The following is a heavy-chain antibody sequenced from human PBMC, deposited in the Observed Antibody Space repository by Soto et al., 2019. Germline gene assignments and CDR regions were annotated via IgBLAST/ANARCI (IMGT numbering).Heavy chain of an antibody. V-gene: IGHV4-59*01. CDR1: GGSISSYY. D-gene: IGHD3-22*01. J-gene: IGHJ4*02. CDR2: IYYSGST. Sequence: SETLSLTGTGSGGSISSYYWSWIRQPPGKGLEWIGYIYYSGSTIYNPSLKSRVTISVDTSKNQFSLKLSSVTAADTAVYYCARESGYTMNLDYWGQGTLVTVSS. CDR3: ARESGYTMNLDY.